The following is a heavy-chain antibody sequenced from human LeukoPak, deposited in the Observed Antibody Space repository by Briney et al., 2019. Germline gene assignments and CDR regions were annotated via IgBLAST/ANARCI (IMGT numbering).Heavy chain of an antibody. V-gene: IGHV4-59*05. Sequence: NASETLSLTCTVSGGSISSYYWSWIRQPAGKGLQWIGSIYYSGSTYYNPSLKSRVTISVDTSKNQFSLKLNSVTAADTAVYYCARNKYYYGSGNYGVPNWFDPWGQGTLVTVSS. CDR2: IYYSGST. D-gene: IGHD3-10*01. CDR1: GGSISSYY. J-gene: IGHJ5*02. CDR3: ARNKYYYGSGNYGVPNWFDP.